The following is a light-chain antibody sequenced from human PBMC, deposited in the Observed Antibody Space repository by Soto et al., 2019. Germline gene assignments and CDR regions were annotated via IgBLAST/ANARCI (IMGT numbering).Light chain of an antibody. Sequence: PGERATLACRSSQIVNNNYLAWYQQKPGHAPRLLVYGASTRASGIPDRFSVSGSGTEFTLTISILQSEDFAVSDCQGLRRWTSRTFGQGTKVDIK. CDR1: QIVNNN. V-gene: IGKV3-15*01. CDR3: QGLRRWTSRT. J-gene: IGKJ1*01. CDR2: GAS.